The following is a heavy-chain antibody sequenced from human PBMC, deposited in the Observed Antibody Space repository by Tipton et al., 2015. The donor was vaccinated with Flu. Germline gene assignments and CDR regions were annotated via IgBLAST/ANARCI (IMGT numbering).Heavy chain of an antibody. J-gene: IGHJ3*02. D-gene: IGHD3-22*01. CDR2: IRYDGSNK. CDR1: GFTFSSYG. CDR3: AKGPIVVVISDNDAFDI. Sequence: SLRLSCAASGFTFSSYGMHWVRQAPGKGLEWVAFIRYDGSNKYNADSVKGRFTISRDNSKNTLHLQMNSLRAEDTAVYYCAKGPIVVVISDNDAFDIWGQGTMVTVSS. V-gene: IGHV3-30*02.